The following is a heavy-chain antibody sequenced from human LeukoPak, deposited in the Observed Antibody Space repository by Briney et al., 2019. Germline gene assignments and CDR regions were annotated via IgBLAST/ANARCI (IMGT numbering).Heavy chain of an antibody. CDR3: ARAGVGSSSSFDY. V-gene: IGHV4-34*01. CDR1: GGSFSGYY. D-gene: IGHD6-6*01. J-gene: IGHJ4*02. Sequence: PSETLSLTCAVYGGSFSGYYWSWLRQPPGKGLEWIGEINHSGSTNYNPSLKSRVTISVDTSKNQFSLKLSSVTAADTAVYYCARAGVGSSSSFDYWGQGTLVTVSS. CDR2: INHSGST.